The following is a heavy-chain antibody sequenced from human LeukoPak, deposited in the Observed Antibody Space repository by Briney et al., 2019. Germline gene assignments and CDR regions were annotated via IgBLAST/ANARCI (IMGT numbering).Heavy chain of an antibody. D-gene: IGHD3-10*01. CDR3: ARGRGWYFDL. CDR1: GFTFSSYS. Sequence: SGGSLRLSCAASGFTFSSYSMSWVRQAPGKGLEWVSYISRSSSTIYYADSVKGRFTISRDNAKNTLYLQMNSLRVEDTAVYYCARGRGWYFDLWGRGTLVTVSS. V-gene: IGHV3-48*04. CDR2: ISRSSSTI. J-gene: IGHJ2*01.